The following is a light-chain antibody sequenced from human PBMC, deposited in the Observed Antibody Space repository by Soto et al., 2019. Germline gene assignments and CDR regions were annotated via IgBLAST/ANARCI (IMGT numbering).Light chain of an antibody. Sequence: PGERATLSCRASENVRTFVDWYQQKPGQAPRLLIYGASNRATDIPARFSGSGSGTDFTLTISSLQAEDVAVYYCQQYYSTPPGTFGQGTKVEIK. V-gene: IGKV3D-15*01. CDR3: QQYYSTPPGT. CDR2: GAS. J-gene: IGKJ1*01. CDR1: ENVRTF.